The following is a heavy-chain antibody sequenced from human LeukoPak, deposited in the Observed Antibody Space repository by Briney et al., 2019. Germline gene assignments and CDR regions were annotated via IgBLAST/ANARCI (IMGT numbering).Heavy chain of an antibody. CDR2: IYTDGGT. Sequence: SETLSLTCSVSDDSINHYYWSWIRQPAGKGLQWIGRIYTDGGTDYNPSLKGRVTMSVDTSKNQFPLRLTSVTAADTAVYYCARESRVFIRDGYYLDSWGQGTLVTVSS. CDR3: ARESRVFIRDGYYLDS. D-gene: IGHD3-22*01. J-gene: IGHJ4*02. CDR1: DDSINHYY. V-gene: IGHV4-4*07.